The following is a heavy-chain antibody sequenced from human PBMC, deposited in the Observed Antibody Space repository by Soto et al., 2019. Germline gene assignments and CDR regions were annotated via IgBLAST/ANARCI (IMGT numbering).Heavy chain of an antibody. V-gene: IGHV4-4*07. CDR3: VRDGTKTLRDWFDP. Sequence: LSLTCTVSGASISGYYWSWIRKSAGKGLEWIGRIYATGTTDYNPSLKSRVMMSVDTSKKQFSPKLRSVTAADTAVYYCVRDGTKTLRDWFDPWGQGISVTVSS. CDR1: GASISGYY. CDR2: IYATGTT. J-gene: IGHJ5*02. D-gene: IGHD1-1*01.